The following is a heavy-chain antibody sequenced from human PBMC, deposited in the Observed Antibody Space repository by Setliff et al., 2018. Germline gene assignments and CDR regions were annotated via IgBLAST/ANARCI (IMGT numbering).Heavy chain of an antibody. CDR3: AKCGGDHCCPLYSYRYMDV. CDR2: INTNTGNP. J-gene: IGHJ6*03. D-gene: IGHD2-21*02. CDR1: GYTFTTYA. V-gene: IGHV7-4-1*02. Sequence: ASVKVSCKASGYTFTTYAMSWMRQAPGQGLEWMGWINTNTGNPSYAQGFTGRYVFSLDTSVSTAYLEMNSLRVEDTAIYYCAKCGGDHCCPLYSYRYMDVWGKGTSVTVSS.